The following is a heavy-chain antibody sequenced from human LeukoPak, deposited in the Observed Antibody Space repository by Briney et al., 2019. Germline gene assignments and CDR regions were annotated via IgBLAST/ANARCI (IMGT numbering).Heavy chain of an antibody. V-gene: IGHV1-2*06. CDR3: ARDYDSSSPHDY. CDR2: INPNSGGT. D-gene: IGHD6-6*01. CDR1: GYTFTGYY. J-gene: IGHJ4*02. Sequence: GASVKVSCKASGYTFTGYYMHWVRQAPGQGLEWMGRINPNSGGTNYAQKFQGRVTMTRDTSISTAYMELSRLRSDDTAVYYCARDYDSSSPHDYWGQGTLVTVSS.